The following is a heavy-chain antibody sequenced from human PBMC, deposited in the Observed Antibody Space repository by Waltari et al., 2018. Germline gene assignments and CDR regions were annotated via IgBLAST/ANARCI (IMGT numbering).Heavy chain of an antibody. D-gene: IGHD6-13*01. J-gene: IGHJ5*02. Sequence: QVQLVQSGAEVKKPGASVKVSCKTSGYTFTNYDITWVRQATGQGIEWMGWMNPNSGNTGFAQKFQDRLIMTANTAITTAYMELTGLTSDDTAVYYCARGAAPGKGAHWFDPWGQGTLVIVSS. CDR1: GYTFTNYD. CDR2: MNPNSGNT. CDR3: ARGAAPGKGAHWFDP. V-gene: IGHV1-8*01.